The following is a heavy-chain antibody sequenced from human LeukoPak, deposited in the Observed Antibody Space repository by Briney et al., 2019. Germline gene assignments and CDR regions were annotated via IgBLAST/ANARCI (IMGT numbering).Heavy chain of an antibody. J-gene: IGHJ6*02. V-gene: IGHV3-7*03. CDR2: VKQDGSER. Sequence: PGGSLRLSCAASGFISSSYWMSWVRQAPGKGLEWVANVKQDGSERYYGDSVKGRFTISRDNAKNSLYLQMNSLRAEDTALYHCARNNGMDVWGQGTTVIVSS. CDR3: ARNNGMDV. CDR1: GFISSSYW.